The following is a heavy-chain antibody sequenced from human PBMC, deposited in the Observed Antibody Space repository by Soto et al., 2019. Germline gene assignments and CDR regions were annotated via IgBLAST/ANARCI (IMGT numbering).Heavy chain of an antibody. J-gene: IGHJ6*01. CDR1: GDRVSSNSAA. CDR2: TYYRSKWYN. Sequence: SQTLSLTCSISGDRVSSNSAAWNWIRQSPSRGLEWLGRTYYRSKWYNDYAVSMKSRITINPDTSKNHFSMQLNSVSPEYTAVYYCARYIWWDRLGAAYYDVVEFWGEGTTVTVPS. CDR3: ARYIWWDRLGAAYYDVVEF. V-gene: IGHV6-1*01. D-gene: IGHD3-16*01.